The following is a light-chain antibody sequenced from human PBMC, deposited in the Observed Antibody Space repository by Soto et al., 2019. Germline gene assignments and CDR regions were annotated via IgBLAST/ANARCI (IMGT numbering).Light chain of an antibody. CDR3: HQYNSYS. Sequence: DIQRTQSPSTLPASVGDRVKITCRASQSISNWLAWYHQKPGTAPKLLIYHASTLESGVPSRFSGSGSGTEFTLTISSLQPDDFATYYCHQYNSYSFGQGTKVDIK. CDR2: HAS. J-gene: IGKJ1*01. CDR1: QSISNW. V-gene: IGKV1-5*01.